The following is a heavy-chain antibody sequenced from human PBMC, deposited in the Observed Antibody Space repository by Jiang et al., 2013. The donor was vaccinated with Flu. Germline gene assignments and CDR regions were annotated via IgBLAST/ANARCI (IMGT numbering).Heavy chain of an antibody. CDR1: GGSISSYY. J-gene: IGHJ4*02. Sequence: PGLVKPSETLSLTCTVSGGSISSYYWSWIRQPPGKGLEWIGYIYYSGSTNYNPSLKSRVTISVDTSKNQFSLKVRSVTAADTAVYYCARHLTTVTTGLGYWGQGTLVTV. CDR2: IYYSGST. V-gene: IGHV4-59*08. D-gene: IGHD4-17*01. CDR3: ARHLTTVTTGLGY.